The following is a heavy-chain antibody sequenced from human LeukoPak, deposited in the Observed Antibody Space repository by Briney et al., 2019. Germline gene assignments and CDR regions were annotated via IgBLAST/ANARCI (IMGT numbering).Heavy chain of an antibody. CDR2: IRYDGSNK. CDR1: GFTFSSYG. D-gene: IGHD4-17*01. J-gene: IGHJ4*02. CDR3: ARAPYGDPLFDY. V-gene: IGHV3-30*02. Sequence: GGSLRLSCAASGFTFSSYGMHWVRQAPGRGLEWVAFIRYDGSNKYYADSVKGRFTISRDNAKNSLYLQMNSLRAEDTAVYYCARAPYGDPLFDYWGQGTLVTVSS.